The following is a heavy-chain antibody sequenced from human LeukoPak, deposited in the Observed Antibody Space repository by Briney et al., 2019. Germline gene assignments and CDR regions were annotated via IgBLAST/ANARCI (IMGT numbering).Heavy chain of an antibody. V-gene: IGHV3-21*01. J-gene: IGHJ4*02. CDR1: GFTFSTYS. CDR3: ARDPQYCSGGSCYSFDY. D-gene: IGHD2-15*01. CDR2: IISSSSYI. Sequence: MPGGSLRLSCAASGFTFSTYSMNWVRQAAGKGLEWVSSIISSSSYIYYADSVKGRFTISRDNAKNSLYLQMNSLRAEDTAVYYCARDPQYCSGGSCYSFDYWGQGTLVTVSS.